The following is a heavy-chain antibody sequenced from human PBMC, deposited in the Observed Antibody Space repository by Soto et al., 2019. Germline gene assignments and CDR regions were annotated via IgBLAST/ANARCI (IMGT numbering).Heavy chain of an antibody. V-gene: IGHV3-48*02. CDR2: ISSSSSTI. CDR1: GFTFRSYS. Sequence: GGSLRLSCAASGFTFRSYSMNWVRQAPGKGLEWVSYISSSSSTIYYADSVKGRFTISRGNAKNSLYLQMNSLRDEDTAVYYRARVGVGGGSYGSGSSDYWGQGTLVTVSS. CDR3: ARVGVGGGSYGSGSSDY. D-gene: IGHD3-10*01. J-gene: IGHJ4*02.